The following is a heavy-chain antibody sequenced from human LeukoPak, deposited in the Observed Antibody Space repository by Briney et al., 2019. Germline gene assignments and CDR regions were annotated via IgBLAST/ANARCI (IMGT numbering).Heavy chain of an antibody. J-gene: IGHJ4*02. D-gene: IGHD6-13*01. CDR1: GYTFTSYD. V-gene: IGHV1-8*01. Sequence: ASVKVSCKASGYTFTSYDINWVRQATGQGLEWMGWMNPNSGNTGYAQKFQGRVTMTRNTSISTAYMELSSLRSEDTAVYYCAREITGYSSSWRDYWGQGILVTVSS. CDR2: MNPNSGNT. CDR3: AREITGYSSSWRDY.